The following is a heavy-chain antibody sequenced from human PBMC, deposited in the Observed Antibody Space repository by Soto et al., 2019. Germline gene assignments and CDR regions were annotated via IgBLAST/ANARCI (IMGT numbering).Heavy chain of an antibody. CDR3: ASTSRNDSSGYYSGYYGMDV. Sequence: GESLKISCKGSGYSFTSYWIGWVRQMPGKGLEWMGIIYPGDSDTRYSPSFQGQVTISADKSISTAYLQWSSLKASDTAMYYCASTSRNDSSGYYSGYYGMDVWGQGTTVTVSS. CDR2: IYPGDSDT. J-gene: IGHJ6*02. D-gene: IGHD3-22*01. CDR1: GYSFTSYW. V-gene: IGHV5-51*01.